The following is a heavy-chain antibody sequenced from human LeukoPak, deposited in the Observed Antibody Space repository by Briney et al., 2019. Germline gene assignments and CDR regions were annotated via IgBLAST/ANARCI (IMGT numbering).Heavy chain of an antibody. CDR2: INPNSGDT. V-gene: IGHV1-2*02. J-gene: IGHJ5*01. Sequence: ASVKVSCKASGYTFTGYYLHWVRQAPGQGLEWMGWINPNSGDTNYAQKFQGRVTMTRDTSISTAYMELNRLTSDDTAVYYCAGPLYRHLPINNWFDSWGQGTLVTVSS. D-gene: IGHD2-8*01. CDR3: AGPLYRHLPINNWFDS. CDR1: GYTFTGYY.